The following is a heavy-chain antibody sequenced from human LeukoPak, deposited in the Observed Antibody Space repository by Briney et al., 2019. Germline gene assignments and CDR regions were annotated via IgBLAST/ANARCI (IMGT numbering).Heavy chain of an antibody. CDR3: AKDSEKYYYDSSGYYDAFDI. CDR1: GFTFSDYY. Sequence: GGSLRLSCAASGFTFSDYYMSWIRQAPGKGLEWVSYISSSGSTIYYADSVKGRFTISRDNAKNSLYLQMNSLRAEDTAVYYCAKDSEKYYYDSSGYYDAFDIWGQGAMVTVSS. V-gene: IGHV3-11*01. J-gene: IGHJ3*02. CDR2: ISSSGSTI. D-gene: IGHD3-22*01.